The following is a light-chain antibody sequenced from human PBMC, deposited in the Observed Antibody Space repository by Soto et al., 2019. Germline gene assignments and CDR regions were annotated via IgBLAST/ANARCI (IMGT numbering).Light chain of an antibody. CDR3: QQYNSYSSLT. CDR2: GAS. V-gene: IGKV3-20*01. Sequence: EIVLTQSPGTLSLSPGERATLSCRASQSVSNNYLAWYQQKPGQAPRLLIYGASNRATGIPDRFSGSGSGTDFTLTISRLEPEDFAVYYCQQYNSYSSLTFGGGTKVDIK. CDR1: QSVSNNY. J-gene: IGKJ4*01.